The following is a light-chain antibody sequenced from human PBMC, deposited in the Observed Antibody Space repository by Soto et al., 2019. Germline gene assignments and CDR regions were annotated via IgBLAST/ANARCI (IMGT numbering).Light chain of an antibody. CDR1: QSVSSY. V-gene: IGKV3-11*01. J-gene: IGKJ2*01. CDR3: QQRGT. Sequence: EIVLTQSPATLSLSPGERATHSCRASQSVSSYLAWYQQKPGQAPRLLIYDASNRATGIPARFSGSGSGTDFTLTISSLEPEDFAIYYCQQRGTFGQGTKLEIK. CDR2: DAS.